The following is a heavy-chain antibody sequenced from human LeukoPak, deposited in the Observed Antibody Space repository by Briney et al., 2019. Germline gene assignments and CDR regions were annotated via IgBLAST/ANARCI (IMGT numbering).Heavy chain of an antibody. Sequence: GASVKVSCKASGGTFSSYAISWVRQAPGQGLEWMGWISAYNGNTNYAQKLQGRVTMTTDTFTSTAYMELRSLRSDDTAVYYCARDPRHYYDSSGYYYYFDYWGQGTLVTVSS. CDR3: ARDPRHYYDSSGYYYYFDY. J-gene: IGHJ4*02. CDR1: GGTFSSYA. CDR2: ISAYNGNT. D-gene: IGHD3-22*01. V-gene: IGHV1-18*01.